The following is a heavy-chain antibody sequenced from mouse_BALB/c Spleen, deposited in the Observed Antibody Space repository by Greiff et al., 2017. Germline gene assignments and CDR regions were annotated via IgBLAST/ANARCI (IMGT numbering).Heavy chain of an antibody. V-gene: IGHV1-7*01. CDR3: ARDVRRAMDY. CDR1: GYTFTSYW. Sequence: LVESGAELAKPGASVKMSCKASGYTFTSYWMHWVKQRPGQGLEWIGYINPSTGYTEYNQKFKDKATLTADKSSSTAYMQLSSLTSEDSAVYYCARDVRRAMDYWGQGTSVTVSS. J-gene: IGHJ4*01. CDR2: INPSTGYT.